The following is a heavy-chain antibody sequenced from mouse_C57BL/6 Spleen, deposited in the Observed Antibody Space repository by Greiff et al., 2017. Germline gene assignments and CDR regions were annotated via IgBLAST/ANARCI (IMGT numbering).Heavy chain of an antibody. V-gene: IGHV1-42*01. Sequence: VQLQQSGPELVKPGASVKISCKASGYSFTGYYMNWVKQSPEKSLEWIGEINPGTGGTTYNQKFKAKATLTVDKSSSTAYMQLKSLTSEDSAVYYCARSMGRDAMDYWGQGTSVTVSS. CDR1: GYSFTGYY. D-gene: IGHD2-3*01. J-gene: IGHJ4*01. CDR3: ARSMGRDAMDY. CDR2: INPGTGGT.